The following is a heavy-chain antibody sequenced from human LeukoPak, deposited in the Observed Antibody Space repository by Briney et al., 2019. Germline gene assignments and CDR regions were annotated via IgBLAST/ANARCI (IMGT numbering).Heavy chain of an antibody. J-gene: IGHJ4*02. V-gene: IGHV4-39*01. D-gene: IGHD2-2*02. CDR2: IYYSGST. CDR3: ARHSRNIVVVPAAITAPFDY. CDR1: GGSISSSSYY. Sequence: PSETLSLTCTVSGGSISSSSYYWGWIRQPPGKGLEWIGSIYYSGSTYYNPSLKSRVTISLDTSKNQFSLKLSSVTAADTAVYYCARHSRNIVVVPAAITAPFDYWGQGTLVTVSS.